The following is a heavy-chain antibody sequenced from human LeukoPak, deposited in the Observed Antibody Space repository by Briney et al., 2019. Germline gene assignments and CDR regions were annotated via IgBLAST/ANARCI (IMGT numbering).Heavy chain of an antibody. Sequence: GGSLRLSCAASGFTFSTYDMNWVRQAPGKGLEWLSYISSRGGTIYYADSAKGRFTISRDNAKNSLYLQMNSLRAEDTAVYYCARDALAGGDWSNMGDYWGQGTLVTVSS. CDR3: ARDALAGGDWSNMGDY. V-gene: IGHV3-48*03. D-gene: IGHD3-16*01. J-gene: IGHJ4*02. CDR2: ISSRGGTI. CDR1: GFTFSTYD.